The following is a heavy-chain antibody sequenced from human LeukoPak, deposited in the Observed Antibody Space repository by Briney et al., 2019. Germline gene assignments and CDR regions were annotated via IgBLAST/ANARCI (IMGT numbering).Heavy chain of an antibody. CDR3: AKDPLRYYYDSSGYYNDGAFDY. J-gene: IGHJ4*02. CDR2: ISGSGGST. V-gene: IGHV3-23*01. D-gene: IGHD3-22*01. CDR1: GFTFSSYA. Sequence: QPGGSLRLSCAASGFTFSSYAMSWVRQAQGKGLEWVSAISGSGGSTYYADSVKGRFTISRDNSKNTLYLQMNSLRAEDTAVYYCAKDPLRYYYDSSGYYNDGAFDYWGQGTLVTVSS.